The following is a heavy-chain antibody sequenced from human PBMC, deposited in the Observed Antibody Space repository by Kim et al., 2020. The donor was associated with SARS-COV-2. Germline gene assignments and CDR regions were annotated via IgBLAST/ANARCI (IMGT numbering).Heavy chain of an antibody. J-gene: IGHJ6*02. D-gene: IGHD5-12*01. V-gene: IGHV4-31*03. CDR1: GGSISSGGYY. CDR3: ARDLKSRYSGYDTPPYYGMDV. CDR2: IYYSGST. Sequence: SETLSLTCTVSGGSISSGGYYWSWIRQHPGKGLEWIGYIYYSGSTYYNPSLKSRVTISVDTSKNQFSLKLSSVTAADTAVYYCARDLKSRYSGYDTPPYYGMDVWGQGTTVTVSS.